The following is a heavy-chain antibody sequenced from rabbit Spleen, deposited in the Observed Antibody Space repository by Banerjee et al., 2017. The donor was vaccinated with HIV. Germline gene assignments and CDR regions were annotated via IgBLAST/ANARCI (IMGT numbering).Heavy chain of an antibody. CDR3: ARDLVTVIGWNFNL. D-gene: IGHD5-1*01. CDR2: IYTGSSGST. Sequence: QEQLVESGGDLVKPGTSLTLTCTASGFSFSSSYYICWVRQAPGKGLECIACIYTGSSGSTYYASWAKGRFTISKTSSTTVTLQMTSLTAADTATYFCARDLVTVIGWNFNLWGPGTLVTVS. J-gene: IGHJ4*01. V-gene: IGHV1S45*01. CDR1: GFSFSSSYY.